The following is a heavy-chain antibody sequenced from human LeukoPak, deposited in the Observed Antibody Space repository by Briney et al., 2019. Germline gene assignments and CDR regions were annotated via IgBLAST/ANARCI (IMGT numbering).Heavy chain of an antibody. CDR3: AKDKQQLTHYYCFYMDV. CDR1: GFTFSSYG. CDR2: IRYDGSNK. D-gene: IGHD6-13*01. Sequence: GGSLRLSCAASGFTFSSYGMHWVRQAPGKGLEWVAFIRYDGSNKYYADSVKGRFTISRDNSKNTLYLQMNSLRAEDTAVYYCAKDKQQLTHYYCFYMDVWGKGTTVTVSS. V-gene: IGHV3-30*02. J-gene: IGHJ6*03.